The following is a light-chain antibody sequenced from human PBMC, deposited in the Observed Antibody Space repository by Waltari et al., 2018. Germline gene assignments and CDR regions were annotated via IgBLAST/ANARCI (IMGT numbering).Light chain of an antibody. Sequence: QSALTQPASVSGSPGQSITISCTGIGSAIDGYDFVSWYQHHPGKAPQVIIYDVTNRPSGISDRFSASKSANTASLTISGLQPEDEGDYYCTSPTVDGVVLFGGGTQVTV. CDR2: DVT. J-gene: IGLJ3*02. V-gene: IGLV2-14*03. CDR1: GSAIDGYDF. CDR3: TSPTVDGVVL.